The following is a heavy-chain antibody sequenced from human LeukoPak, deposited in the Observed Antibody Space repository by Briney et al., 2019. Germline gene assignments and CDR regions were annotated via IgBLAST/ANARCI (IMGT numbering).Heavy chain of an antibody. CDR3: ADSSGYSFFDY. J-gene: IGHJ4*02. Sequence: PSETLSLTCTVSGGSISSGDYYWSWIRQPPGKGLEWIGYIYYSGSTNYNPSLKSRVTISVDTSKNQFSLKLSSVTAADTAVYYCADSSGYSFFDYWGQGTLVTVSS. CDR1: GGSISSGDYY. D-gene: IGHD3-22*01. CDR2: IYYSGST. V-gene: IGHV4-30-4*01.